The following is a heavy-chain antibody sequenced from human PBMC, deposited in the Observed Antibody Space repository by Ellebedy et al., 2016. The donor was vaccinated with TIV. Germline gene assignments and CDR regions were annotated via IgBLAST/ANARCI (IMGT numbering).Heavy chain of an antibody. V-gene: IGHV3-74*01. J-gene: IGHJ3*01. CDR3: ARANLKGGNSESFDL. CDR2: INTDGSST. D-gene: IGHD4-23*01. CDR1: EFTFRSSW. Sequence: GESLKISCAASEFTFRSSWMHWVRQAPEKGLVWVSRINTDGSSTSYADSVKGRFTISRDNAKNTLYLQINSLRAEDTAVYYCARANLKGGNSESFDLWGQGTMVTVSS.